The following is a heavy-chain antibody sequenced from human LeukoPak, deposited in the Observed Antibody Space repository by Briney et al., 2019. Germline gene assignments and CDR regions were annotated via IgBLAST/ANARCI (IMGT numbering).Heavy chain of an antibody. V-gene: IGHV3-11*05. CDR1: GFTFSDYY. Sequence: GWSLRLSCAASGFTFSDYYMSWIRQAPGKGLEWVSYISSSSSYTNYADSEKGRFTIPRDNAKNSLYLQMNSLRAEDTAVYYCARVPYYYGSGSYYNGPDYWGQGTLVTVSS. J-gene: IGHJ4*02. D-gene: IGHD3-10*01. CDR3: ARVPYYYGSGSYYNGPDY. CDR2: ISSSSSYT.